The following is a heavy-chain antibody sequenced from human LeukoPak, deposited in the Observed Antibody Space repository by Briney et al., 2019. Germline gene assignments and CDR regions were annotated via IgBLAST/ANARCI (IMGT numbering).Heavy chain of an antibody. CDR1: GGSISRYY. J-gene: IGHJ3*02. V-gene: IGHV4-30-4*08. Sequence: SETLSLTCTVSGGSISRYYWSWIRQPPGKGLEWIGYIYYSGSTYYNPSLKSRVTISVDTSKNQFSLKLSSVTAADTAVYYCAREHYDFWSGHTSGGPDAFDIWGQGTMVTVSS. D-gene: IGHD3-3*01. CDR2: IYYSGST. CDR3: AREHYDFWSGHTSGGPDAFDI.